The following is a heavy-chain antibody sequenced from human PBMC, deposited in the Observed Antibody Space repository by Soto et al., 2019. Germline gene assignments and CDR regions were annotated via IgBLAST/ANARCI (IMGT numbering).Heavy chain of an antibody. Sequence: PSETLSLTCTVSGVSISNSDYFWAWMRQPPGKGLEWVGTISHTGSPRYNPSLKSRVTISVDTSKNQFSLRLPSVTAADTAVFYCASQLESTTYFDYWGRGTLVTVSS. D-gene: IGHD1-1*01. V-gene: IGHV4-39*01. CDR3: ASQLESTTYFDY. J-gene: IGHJ4*02. CDR1: GVSISNSDYF. CDR2: ISHTGSP.